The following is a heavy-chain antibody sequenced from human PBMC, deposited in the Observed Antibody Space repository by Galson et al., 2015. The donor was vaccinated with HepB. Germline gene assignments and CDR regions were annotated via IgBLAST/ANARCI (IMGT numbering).Heavy chain of an antibody. CDR3: ARDGGPAAPYGMDV. CDR1: GYTFSSYG. CDR2: IWYGGSNK. D-gene: IGHD6-13*01. J-gene: IGHJ6*02. V-gene: IGHV3-33*01. Sequence: SLRLSCAASGYTFSSYGMHWVRQAPGKGLEWVAVIWYGGSNKYYADSVKGRFTISRDNSKNTLYLQMNSRRAEDTAVYYCARDGGPAAPYGMDVWGQGTTVTVSS.